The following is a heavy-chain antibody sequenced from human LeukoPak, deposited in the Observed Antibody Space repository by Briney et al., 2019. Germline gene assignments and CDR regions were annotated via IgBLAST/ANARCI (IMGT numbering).Heavy chain of an antibody. J-gene: IGHJ4*02. D-gene: IGHD3-22*01. CDR2: ISWNSGSI. Sequence: GRSLRLSCAASGFTFDDCAMHWVRQAPGKGLEWVSGISWNSGSIGYADSVKGRFTISRDNAKNSLYLQMNSLRAEDTALYYCAKDAGSSDDSSLFDYWGQGTLVTVSS. CDR1: GFTFDDCA. CDR3: AKDAGSSDDSSLFDY. V-gene: IGHV3-9*01.